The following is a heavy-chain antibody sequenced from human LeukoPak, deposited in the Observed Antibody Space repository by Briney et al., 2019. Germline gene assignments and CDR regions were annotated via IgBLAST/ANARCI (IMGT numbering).Heavy chain of an antibody. CDR2: IYYSGST. D-gene: IGHD3-22*01. CDR3: ARVGYYYDSSGYGPYYFDY. J-gene: IGHJ4*02. Sequence: KPSETLSLTCTVSGGSISGYYWSWIRQPPGKGLEWIGYIYYSGSTNYNPSLKSRVTISVDTSKNQFSLKLSSVTAADTAVYYCARVGYYYDSSGYGPYYFDYWGQGTLVTVSS. V-gene: IGHV4-59*01. CDR1: GGSISGYY.